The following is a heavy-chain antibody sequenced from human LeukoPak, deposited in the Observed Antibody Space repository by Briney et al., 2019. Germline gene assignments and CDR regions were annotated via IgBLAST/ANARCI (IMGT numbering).Heavy chain of an antibody. J-gene: IGHJ5*02. CDR3: ARGYGDYESNWFDP. CDR1: GYTFTGYY. D-gene: IGHD4-17*01. Sequence: GASVKVSFKASGYTFTGYYMHWARQAPGQGLEWMGWINPNSGGTNYAQKFQGRVTMTRDTSISTAYMELSRLRSDDTAVYYCARGYGDYESNWFDPWGQGTLVTVSS. V-gene: IGHV1-2*02. CDR2: INPNSGGT.